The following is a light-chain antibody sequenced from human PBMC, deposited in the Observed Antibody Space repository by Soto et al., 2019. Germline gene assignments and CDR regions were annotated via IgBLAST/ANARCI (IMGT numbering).Light chain of an antibody. J-gene: IGKJ1*01. CDR2: GAS. CDR3: QKDGNFWT. Sequence: TVLTQSRGAVCFSPGERATLSCRASQNVSSNLVVWYQQHPGQAPRLLIYGASSRATSIPDRFSGSGSGTDFSLTIRRLEPDDFAVYYWQKDGNFWTFGQATRVEI. CDR1: QNVSSNL. V-gene: IGKV3-20*01.